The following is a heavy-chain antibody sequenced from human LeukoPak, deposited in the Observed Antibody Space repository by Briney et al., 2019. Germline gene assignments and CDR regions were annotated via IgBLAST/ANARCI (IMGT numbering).Heavy chain of an antibody. Sequence: GGSLRLSCAASGFTFSSYWMHWVRQAPGKGLVWVSRVDHGGSGTVYADSVKGGFTISRNNAKNTLYLQMNSLRAEETAVYYCVREVSGDPWHNWFDPWGQGTLVTVSS. CDR1: GFTFSSYW. CDR3: VREVSGDPWHNWFDP. V-gene: IGHV3-74*03. J-gene: IGHJ5*02. D-gene: IGHD4-17*01. CDR2: VDHGGSGT.